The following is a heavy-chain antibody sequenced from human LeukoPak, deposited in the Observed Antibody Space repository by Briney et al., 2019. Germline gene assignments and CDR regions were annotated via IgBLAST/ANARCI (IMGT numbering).Heavy chain of an antibody. CDR1: GGSISSSSYY. CDR2: IYYSGST. D-gene: IGHD4-23*01. Sequence: SETLSLTCNVSGGSISSSSYYWDWIRQPPGKGLEWIGGIYYSGSTYYNPSLKSRVTISMDTSKNQFSLKLSSVTAADTAEYFCAKRDFGGNYWFDPWGQGTLVTVSS. CDR3: AKRDFGGNYWFDP. V-gene: IGHV4-39*01. J-gene: IGHJ5*02.